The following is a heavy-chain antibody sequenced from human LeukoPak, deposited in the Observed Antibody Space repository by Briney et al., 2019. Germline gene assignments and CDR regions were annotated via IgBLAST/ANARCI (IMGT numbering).Heavy chain of an antibody. D-gene: IGHD6-19*01. V-gene: IGHV1-69*13. CDR1: GGTFSSYA. Sequence: SVKVSCTASGGTFSSYAISWVRQAPGQGLEWMGGIIPIFGTANYAQKFQGRVTITADESTSTAYMELSSLRSEDTAVYYCASGHWAVAGFIVRSVQFDYWGQGTLVTVSS. CDR3: ASGHWAVAGFIVRSVQFDY. J-gene: IGHJ4*02. CDR2: IIPIFGTA.